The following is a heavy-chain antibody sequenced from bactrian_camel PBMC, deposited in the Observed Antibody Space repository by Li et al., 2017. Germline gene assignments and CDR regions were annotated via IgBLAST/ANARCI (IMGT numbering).Heavy chain of an antibody. CDR2: IVTDDKT. Sequence: VQLVESGGGSVQAGGSLRLSCTASGYIISHTCMGWFRQAPGKEREGVATIVTDDKTTYADSVKGRFTISRDNAKDTLYLQMNSLKIEDTAVYYCALGSSRQATMTARGKGTQVTVS. J-gene: IGHJ4*01. V-gene: IGHV3S53*01. D-gene: IGHD3*01. CDR1: GYIISHTC.